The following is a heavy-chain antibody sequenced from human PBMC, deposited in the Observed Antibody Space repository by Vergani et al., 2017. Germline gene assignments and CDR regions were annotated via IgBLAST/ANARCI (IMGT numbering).Heavy chain of an antibody. CDR1: GFTLSSYA. V-gene: IGHV3-23*01. CDR3: ASSKDPGTFDY. CDR2: ISGSGGTT. J-gene: IGHJ4*02. Sequence: EVQLLESGGGLVQPGGSLRLSCAASGFTLSSYAMNWVRQAPGKGLEWVSGISGSGGTTYYTESMKGRFTISRDTSNNTLYLQMKSLRAEVTAVYYCASSKDPGTFDYWGQGTLVTVSS. D-gene: IGHD2-2*01.